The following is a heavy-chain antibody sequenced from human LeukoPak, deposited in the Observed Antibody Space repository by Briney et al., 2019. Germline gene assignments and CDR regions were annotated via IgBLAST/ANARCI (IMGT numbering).Heavy chain of an antibody. Sequence: QPGGSLRLSCAASGFTSGIYAMSWVRHAPGKGLEWVSTINDSGGSTYYADSVKGRFTISRDNSYNTLYLQMNSLRAEDTAVYYCAKSAMCDSSGYYFDSWGQGTLVTVSS. D-gene: IGHD3-22*01. J-gene: IGHJ4*02. CDR2: INDSGGST. CDR1: GFTSGIYA. CDR3: AKSAMCDSSGYYFDS. V-gene: IGHV3-23*01.